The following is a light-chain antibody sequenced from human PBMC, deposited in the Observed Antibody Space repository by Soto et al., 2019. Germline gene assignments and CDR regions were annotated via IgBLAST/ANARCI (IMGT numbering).Light chain of an antibody. Sequence: EIGLTQSPGTRSLSPGEGATIACRASQSVSSSFVAWFKQKPGQAPRLLIYGASNRATGIPDRFSGSGSGTDFTLTIRRLEPEDFAVYYCQQYGSSGTFGQGTKLDIK. CDR1: QSVSSSF. J-gene: IGKJ1*01. CDR3: QQYGSSGT. CDR2: GAS. V-gene: IGKV3-20*01.